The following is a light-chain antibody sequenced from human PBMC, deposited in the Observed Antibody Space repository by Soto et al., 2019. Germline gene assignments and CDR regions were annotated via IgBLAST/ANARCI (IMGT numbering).Light chain of an antibody. CDR1: RSDVGGYNY. V-gene: IGLV2-14*01. CDR3: TSYASTNTYVV. J-gene: IGLJ2*01. CDR2: EVF. Sequence: QSALTQPASVSGSPGQSITISCTGTRSDVGGYNYVSWYQHHPGKAPNLMMYEVFNRPAGVSNRFSGSRSGNTASLTISGLQADDEADYYCTSYASTNTYVVFGGGTKLTVL.